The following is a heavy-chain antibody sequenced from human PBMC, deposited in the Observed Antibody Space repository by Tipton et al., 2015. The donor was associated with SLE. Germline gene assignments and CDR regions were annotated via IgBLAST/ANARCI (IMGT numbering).Heavy chain of an antibody. V-gene: IGHV4-34*12. CDR1: GDSLSGQY. D-gene: IGHD2-21*01. Sequence: TLSLTCSVYGDSLSGQYWSWIRQPPGKGLEWIGEVFRGGSTNYSPSLESRVTITVDMSKNQFSLRLSSATAADTAVYYCARAGGGDSNWFDPWGQGTLVTVSS. J-gene: IGHJ5*02. CDR2: VFRGGST. CDR3: ARAGGGDSNWFDP.